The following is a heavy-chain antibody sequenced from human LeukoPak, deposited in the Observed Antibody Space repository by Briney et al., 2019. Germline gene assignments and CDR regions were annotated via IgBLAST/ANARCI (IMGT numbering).Heavy chain of an antibody. V-gene: IGHV4-39*01. J-gene: IGHJ5*02. D-gene: IGHD6-13*01. CDR2: IYYSGST. Sequence: SETLSLTCIVSGGSISSISSNNYHWGWIRQPPGKGLEWIGSIYYSGSTYYNPSLKSRVTISVDTSKNQFSLKLSSVTAADTAVYYCARQGEQQLTPNWFDPWGQGTLVTVSS. CDR1: GGSISSISSNNYH. CDR3: ARQGEQQLTPNWFDP.